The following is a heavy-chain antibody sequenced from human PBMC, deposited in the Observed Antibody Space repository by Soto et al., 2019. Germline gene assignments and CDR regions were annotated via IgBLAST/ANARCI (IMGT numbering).Heavy chain of an antibody. D-gene: IGHD3-10*01. V-gene: IGHV3-66*01. J-gene: IGHJ6*02. CDR2: IQSGGTT. CDR1: GFTASSKY. CDR3: ARESLSSLHNFYGSRDPSYGMDV. Sequence: PGGSLRLSCAASGFTASSKYMTWVRQAPGKGLEWVSLIQSGGTTYYADSVKGRFTISRDTSENTLHLQMDSLRVEDTAVYYCARESLSSLHNFYGSRDPSYGMDVWAQGTTVTVSS.